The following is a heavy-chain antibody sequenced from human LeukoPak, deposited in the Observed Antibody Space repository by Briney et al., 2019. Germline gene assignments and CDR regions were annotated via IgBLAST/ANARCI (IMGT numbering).Heavy chain of an antibody. CDR2: IYNSGST. J-gene: IGHJ4*02. CDR1: GGSFSGSN. V-gene: IGHV4-34*01. CDR3: VRAYDY. Sequence: PPETLSLTCAVYGGSFSGSNWSWIRQPPGKGLEWIGEIYNSGSTIYNPSLKSRVTISVDTSKNQFSLTLISVTAADTAVYYCVRAYDYWGQGTLVTVSS.